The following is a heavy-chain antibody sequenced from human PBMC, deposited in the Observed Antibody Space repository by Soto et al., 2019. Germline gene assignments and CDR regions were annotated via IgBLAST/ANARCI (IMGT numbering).Heavy chain of an antibody. V-gene: IGHV4-34*01. CDR2: INHSGSS. D-gene: IGHD1-26*01. J-gene: IGHJ4*02. CDR3: ARRYGGNFDY. Sequence: SETLSLTCGVYGGSFSGYIWTWIRQSPGKGLQWIGQINHSGSSYYNPSLKSRVTISVDTSKNQFSLKLSSVTAADTAVYYCARRYGGNFDYWGQGTLVTVSS. CDR1: GGSFSGYI.